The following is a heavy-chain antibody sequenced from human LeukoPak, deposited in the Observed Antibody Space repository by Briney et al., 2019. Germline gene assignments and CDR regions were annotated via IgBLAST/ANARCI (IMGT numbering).Heavy chain of an antibody. D-gene: IGHD3-10*01. V-gene: IGHV3-48*03. Sequence: GGSLRLSCAASGFTFSSYEMNWVRQAPGKGLEWVSYISSSGSTIYYADSVKGRFTISRDNAKNSLYLQMNSLRAEDTAVYYCARDVRRTHYYYGSGSYQDYWGQGTLVTVSS. CDR1: GFTFSSYE. CDR3: ARDVRRTHYYYGSGSYQDY. J-gene: IGHJ4*02. CDR2: ISSSGSTI.